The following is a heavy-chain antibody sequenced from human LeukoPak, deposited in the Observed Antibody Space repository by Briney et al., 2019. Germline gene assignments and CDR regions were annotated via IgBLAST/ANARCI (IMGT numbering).Heavy chain of an antibody. Sequence: GGSLRLSCAASGFTFSDYNMRWIRQAPGKGLEWVSSISRSGSTKYYADSVKGRFTISRDNAKNSLFLQMNSLRAEDTAVYYCARVLRYCSGGNCYSGGLGYMDVWGKGTTITISS. V-gene: IGHV3-11*01. CDR1: GFTFSDYN. J-gene: IGHJ6*03. CDR2: ISRSGSTK. D-gene: IGHD2-15*01. CDR3: ARVLRYCSGGNCYSGGLGYMDV.